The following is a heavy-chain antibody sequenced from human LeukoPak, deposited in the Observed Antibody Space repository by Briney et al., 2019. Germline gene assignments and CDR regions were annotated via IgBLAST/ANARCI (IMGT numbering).Heavy chain of an antibody. CDR1: VGSFSCYY. J-gene: IGHJ6*03. CDR2: INHSGST. D-gene: IGHD5-18*01. Sequence: PSETLSLTCAVYVGSFSCYYWSWIRQPPGKGLEWIGEINHSGSTNYNPSLKSRVTISVDTSKNQFSLKLSSVTAADTAVYYCARGGYSYGYVYYYMDVWGKGTTVTVSS. CDR3: ARGGYSYGYVYYYMDV. V-gene: IGHV4-34*01.